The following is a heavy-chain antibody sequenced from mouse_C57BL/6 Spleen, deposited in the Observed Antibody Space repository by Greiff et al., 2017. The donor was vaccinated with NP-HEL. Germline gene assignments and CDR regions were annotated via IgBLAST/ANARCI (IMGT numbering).Heavy chain of an antibody. D-gene: IGHD2-5*01. J-gene: IGHJ2*01. CDR3: AREDYSNYVGVDY. CDR1: GHTFTSYW. Sequence: QVQLQQPGAELVRPGSSVKLSCKASGHTFTSYWMHWVKQRPIQGLEWIGNIDPSDSETHYNQKFKDKATLTVDKSSSTAYMPLSSLTSEDSAVYYCAREDYSNYVGVDYWGQGTTLTVSS. V-gene: IGHV1-52*01. CDR2: IDPSDSET.